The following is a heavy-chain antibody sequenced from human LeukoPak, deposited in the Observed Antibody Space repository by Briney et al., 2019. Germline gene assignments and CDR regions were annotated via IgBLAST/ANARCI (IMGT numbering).Heavy chain of an antibody. J-gene: IGHJ4*02. CDR3: AKVKSNGYFDY. V-gene: IGHV3-23*01. Sequence: GGSLRLSCAASGFTVSNNYMSWVRQAPGKGLEWVSAISGSGGSTYYADSLKGRFTISRDNSKNTLYLQMNSLRAEDTAVYYCAKVKSNGYFDYWGQGTLVTVSS. CDR1: GFTVSNNY. CDR2: ISGSGGST. D-gene: IGHD2-8*01.